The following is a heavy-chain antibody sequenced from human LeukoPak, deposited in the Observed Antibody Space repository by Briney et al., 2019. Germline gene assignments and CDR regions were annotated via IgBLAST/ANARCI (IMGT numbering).Heavy chain of an antibody. Sequence: PGGSLRLSCAASGFTFSSYAIHWGRQAPGKGLEWVANIKQDGSEKYYVDSVKGRFTISRDNAKNSLYLQMNSLRAEDTAVYYCARDYNYYGSGSYHDYWGQGTLVTVSS. CDR2: IKQDGSEK. CDR1: GFTFSSYA. J-gene: IGHJ4*02. V-gene: IGHV3-7*01. CDR3: ARDYNYYGSGSYHDY. D-gene: IGHD3-10*01.